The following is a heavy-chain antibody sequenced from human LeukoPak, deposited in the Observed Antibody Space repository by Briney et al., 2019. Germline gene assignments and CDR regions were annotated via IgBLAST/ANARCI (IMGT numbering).Heavy chain of an antibody. J-gene: IGHJ5*02. D-gene: IGHD3-10*01. CDR3: GRVNGDSAWVDP. V-gene: IGHV3-74*01. CDR1: GFTFSSYW. Sequence: GGSLRLSCAASGFTFSSYWMHWVRQAPGKGLVWVSRINSDGSSTSYADSVKGRFTISRDNAKNTLLLQMNSLRAEDTAVYYCGRVNGDSAWVDPWGQGTLVTVSS. CDR2: INSDGSST.